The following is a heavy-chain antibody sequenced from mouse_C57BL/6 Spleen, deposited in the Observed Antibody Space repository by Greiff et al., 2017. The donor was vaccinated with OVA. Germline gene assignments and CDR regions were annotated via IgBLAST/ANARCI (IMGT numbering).Heavy chain of an antibody. V-gene: IGHV1-52*01. J-gene: IGHJ2*01. CDR1: GYTFTSYW. Sequence: QVQLQQPGAELVRPGSSVKLSCKASGYTFTSYWMHWVKQRPIQGLEWIGNIDPSDSETHYNQKFKDKATLTVDKSSSTAYMQLSSLTSEDSAVYYCARWGTTVVDYWGQGTTRTVSS. CDR3: ARWGTTVVDY. CDR2: IDPSDSET. D-gene: IGHD1-1*01.